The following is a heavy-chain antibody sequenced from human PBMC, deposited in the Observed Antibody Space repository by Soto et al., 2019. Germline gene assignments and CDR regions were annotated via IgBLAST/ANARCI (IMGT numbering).Heavy chain of an antibody. CDR1: GFTFSSYA. Sequence: EVQLLESGGGLVQPGGSLRLSCAASGFTFSSYAMSWVRQAPGKGLEWVSAISSSGGITYYADSVKGRFTISRDNSKNTLCLQMNSLRAEDTAVYYCAKVVAAAHYYYYGMDVWGQGTTVSVSS. CDR2: ISSSGGIT. CDR3: AKVVAAAHYYYYGMDV. D-gene: IGHD6-13*01. J-gene: IGHJ6*02. V-gene: IGHV3-23*01.